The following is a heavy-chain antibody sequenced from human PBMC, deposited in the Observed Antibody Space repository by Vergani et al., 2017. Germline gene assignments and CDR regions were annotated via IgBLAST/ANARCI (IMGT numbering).Heavy chain of an antibody. Sequence: QVQLVQSGAEVKKPGASVKVSCKASGYTFTSYDINWVRQATGQGLEWMGWMNPNSGNTGYAQKFQGRVTMTRNTSISTAYMELSSLRSEDTAVYYCASSLNDFWSGYYSGGFDYWGQGTLVTVSS. V-gene: IGHV1-8*01. CDR2: MNPNSGNT. CDR1: GYTFTSYD. CDR3: ASSLNDFWSGYYSGGFDY. J-gene: IGHJ4*02. D-gene: IGHD3-3*01.